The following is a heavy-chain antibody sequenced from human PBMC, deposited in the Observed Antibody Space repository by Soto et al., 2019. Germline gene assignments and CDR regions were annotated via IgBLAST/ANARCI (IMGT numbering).Heavy chain of an antibody. J-gene: IGHJ6*02. D-gene: IGHD1-26*01. CDR3: ARSTGSYSPYGTDV. Sequence: ASVKVSCKASGYTLTDYYMHWVRQTPGQGLEWMGWINPKNGDTNSAQKFRGRVTMTRDTSISTAYLELSSLRSDDKAVYYCARSTGSYSPYGTDVWGQGATVTVSS. CDR1: GYTLTDYY. V-gene: IGHV1-2*02. CDR2: INPKNGDT.